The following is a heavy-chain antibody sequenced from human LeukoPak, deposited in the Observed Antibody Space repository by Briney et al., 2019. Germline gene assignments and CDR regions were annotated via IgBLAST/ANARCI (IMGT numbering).Heavy chain of an antibody. CDR2: ISYDGSNK. Sequence: GRSLRLSCAASGFTFSSYGMHWVRQAPGKGLEWVAVISYDGSNKYYADSVKGRLTISRDNSKNTLYLQMNSLRAEDTAVYYCAKESPTTPAYYFDYWGQGTLVTVSS. CDR3: AKESPTTPAYYFDY. D-gene: IGHD4-11*01. V-gene: IGHV3-30*18. J-gene: IGHJ4*02. CDR1: GFTFSSYG.